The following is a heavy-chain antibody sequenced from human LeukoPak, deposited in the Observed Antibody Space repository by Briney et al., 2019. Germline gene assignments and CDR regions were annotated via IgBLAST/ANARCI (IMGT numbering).Heavy chain of an antibody. D-gene: IGHD2-15*01. CDR2: IYSGGST. Sequence: GGSLRLSCAASGFTVSSNYMSWVRQAPGKGLEWVSVIYSGGSTYYADSVKGRFTISRDNSKNTLYLQMNSLRAEDTAVYYCARRTPGYCSGGSCYAFQHWGQGTLVTVSS. J-gene: IGHJ1*01. CDR1: GFTVSSNY. V-gene: IGHV3-66*04. CDR3: ARRTPGYCSGGSCYAFQH.